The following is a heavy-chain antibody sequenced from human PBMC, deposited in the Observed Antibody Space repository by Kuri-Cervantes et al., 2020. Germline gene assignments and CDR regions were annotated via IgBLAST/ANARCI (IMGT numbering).Heavy chain of an antibody. V-gene: IGHV1-2*02. D-gene: IGHD6-13*01. CDR3: ASGIAGSGMDV. J-gene: IGHJ6*02. CDR1: GFTFSSYS. Sequence: GESLKISCAASGFTFSSYSLNWVRQAPGKGLEWMGWINPNSGSTNYAQKFQGRVTMTRDTSLSTAYMELSRLRSDDTAVYYCASGIAGSGMDVWVQGTTVTVSS. CDR2: INPNSGST.